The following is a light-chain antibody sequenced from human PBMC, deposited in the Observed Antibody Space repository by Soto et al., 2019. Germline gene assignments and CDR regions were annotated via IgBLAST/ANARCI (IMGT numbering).Light chain of an antibody. V-gene: IGKV1-5*03. CDR1: RSFSNY. Sequence: DIQMTQSPSTLSASVGDRVTITCRASRSFSNYLAWYQQKPGEAPKFLIYKASSLESGVPSRFSGSGSGTEFTLTISSLQPDDFAIYYCQQYQSYPLTFGGGTKVDIK. CDR3: QQYQSYPLT. CDR2: KAS. J-gene: IGKJ4*01.